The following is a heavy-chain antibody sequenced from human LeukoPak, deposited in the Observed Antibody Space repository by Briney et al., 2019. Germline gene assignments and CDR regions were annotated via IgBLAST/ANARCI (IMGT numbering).Heavy chain of an antibody. J-gene: IGHJ6*02. CDR1: GFTVSSNY. CDR3: ARDPGGDYYYYGMDV. CDR2: IYSGGST. V-gene: IGHV3-66*02. D-gene: IGHD4-17*01. Sequence: GGSLRLSCAASGFTVSSNYMSWVRQAPGKGLEGVSVIYSGGSTYYADSVKGRFTISRDNSKNTLYLQMNSLRAEDTAVYYCARDPGGDYYYYGMDVWGQGTTVTVSS.